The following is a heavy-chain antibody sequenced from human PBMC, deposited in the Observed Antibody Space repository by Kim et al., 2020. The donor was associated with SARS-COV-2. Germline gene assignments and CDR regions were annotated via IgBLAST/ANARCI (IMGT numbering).Heavy chain of an antibody. J-gene: IGHJ4*02. V-gene: IGHV3-30*18. CDR1: GFTFSSYG. D-gene: IGHD2-21*02. CDR2: ISYDGSNK. Sequence: GGSLRLSCAASGFTFSSYGMHWVRQAPGKGLEWVAVISYDGSNKYYADSVKGRFTISRDNSKNTLYLQMNSLRAEDTAVYYCAKSLEVTSFDYWGQGTLVTVSS. CDR3: AKSLEVTSFDY.